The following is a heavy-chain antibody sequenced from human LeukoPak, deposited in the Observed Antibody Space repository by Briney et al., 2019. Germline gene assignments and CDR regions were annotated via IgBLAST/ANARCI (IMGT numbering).Heavy chain of an antibody. D-gene: IGHD5-24*01. V-gene: IGHV3-23*01. CDR1: GFTFSSYA. J-gene: IGHJ4*02. CDR2: ISYSGDST. CDR3: ARGGNIYNYRSYFDY. Sequence: GGSLRLSCAASGFTFSSYAMSWVRQAPGQGLEWVSSISYSGDSTYSADSVKGRFTISRDTSKNTVFLQMNSLRAEDTAVYYCARGGNIYNYRSYFDYWGQGTLVTVSS.